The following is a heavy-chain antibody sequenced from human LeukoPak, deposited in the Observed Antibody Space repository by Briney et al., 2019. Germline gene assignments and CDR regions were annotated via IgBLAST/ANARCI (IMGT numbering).Heavy chain of an antibody. Sequence: ASVKVSCKASGYTFTGYYMHWVRQAPGQGLEWMGWINPNSGGTNYAQKFQGRVTMTRDTSISTAYMELSRLRSDDTAVYYCARGARNNWNDAVFDYWGQGTLVTVSS. D-gene: IGHD1-1*01. J-gene: IGHJ4*01. CDR1: GYTFTGYY. V-gene: IGHV1-2*02. CDR3: ARGARNNWNDAVFDY. CDR2: INPNSGGT.